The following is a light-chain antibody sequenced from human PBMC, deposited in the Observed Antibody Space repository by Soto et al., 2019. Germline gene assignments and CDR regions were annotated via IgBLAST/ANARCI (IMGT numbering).Light chain of an antibody. CDR2: EVS. CDR3: SSYTTSSTRNVV. CDR1: SSDVGGYNY. Sequence: QSALTQPASVSGSPGPSITISCTGTSSDVGGYNYVSWYQQHPGKAPKLMIYEVSNRPSGVSNRFSGSKSGNTASLTISGLQAEDEADYYCSSYTTSSTRNVVFGGGTKLTVL. J-gene: IGLJ2*01. V-gene: IGLV2-14*01.